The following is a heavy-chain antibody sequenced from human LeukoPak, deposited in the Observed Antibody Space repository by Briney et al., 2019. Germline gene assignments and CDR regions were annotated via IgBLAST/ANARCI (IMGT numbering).Heavy chain of an antibody. J-gene: IGHJ4*02. V-gene: IGHV4-59*12. CDR2: IYYRGST. CDR1: GGSISSYY. Sequence: PSETLSLTCTVSGGSISSYYWSWIRQPPGKGLEWIGYIYYRGSTNHNPSLKSRVTISVDTSKNQFSLKLSSVTAADTAVYYCARDRAYCGGDCYSDYWGQGTLVTVSS. D-gene: IGHD2-21*02. CDR3: ARDRAYCGGDCYSDY.